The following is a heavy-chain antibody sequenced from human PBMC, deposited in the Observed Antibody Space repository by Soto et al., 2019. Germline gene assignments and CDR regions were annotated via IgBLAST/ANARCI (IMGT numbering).Heavy chain of an antibody. CDR1: GFTFSSYS. CDR2: ISSNGGST. D-gene: IGHD5-18*01. V-gene: IGHV3-64D*06. J-gene: IGHJ4*02. CDR3: LKGLEAGYIIY. Sequence: GGSLRRSGSASGFTFSSYSIPWVRQAPGKGLEYVSAISSNGGSTYYADSVKGRFTISRDNSKNTLYLQVRSLRAEDTAVYYCLKGLEAGYIIYCGQGTLVTVSS.